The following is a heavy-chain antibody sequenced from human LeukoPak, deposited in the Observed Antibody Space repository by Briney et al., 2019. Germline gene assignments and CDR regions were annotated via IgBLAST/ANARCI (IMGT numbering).Heavy chain of an antibody. V-gene: IGHV3-23*01. CDR1: EFTFSSYA. J-gene: IGHJ4*02. Sequence: GASLRLSCAASEFTFSSYAMSWVRQAPGKGLEWVSAMSGSGGSTYYADSVKGRFTISRDNSKNTLYLQMNSLRAEDTAVYYCAKDLDCSSTSCYPDYWGQGTLVTVSS. CDR3: AKDLDCSSTSCYPDY. CDR2: MSGSGGST. D-gene: IGHD2-2*01.